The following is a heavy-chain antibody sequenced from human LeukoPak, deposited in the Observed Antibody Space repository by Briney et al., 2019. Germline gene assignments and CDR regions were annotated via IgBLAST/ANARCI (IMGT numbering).Heavy chain of an antibody. CDR2: INPNSGGT. CDR1: GGTFTGYY. CDR3: ARDNYDILTGYYYWYFDL. Sequence: ASVKVSCKASGGTFTGYYMHWVRQAPGQGLEWMGWINPNSGGTNYAQKFQGRVTMTRDTSISTAYMELSRLRSDDTAVYYCARDNYDILTGYYYWYFDLWGRGTLVTVSS. J-gene: IGHJ2*01. D-gene: IGHD3-9*01. V-gene: IGHV1-2*02.